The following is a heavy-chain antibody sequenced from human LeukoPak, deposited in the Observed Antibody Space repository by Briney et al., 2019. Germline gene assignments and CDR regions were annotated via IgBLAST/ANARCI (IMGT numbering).Heavy chain of an antibody. V-gene: IGHV3-30-3*01. D-gene: IGHD6-19*01. CDR2: VSYDGDFK. CDR3: ARDPYSHDSSGFSYFLQY. J-gene: IGHJ4*02. CDR1: GFVFSKYA. Sequence: GGSLRLSCVGAGFVFSKYAVHWVRQAPGKGLEWVAVVSYDGDFKLYGDSVKGRFTISRDNSQNMLFLQMNDLRPQDAATYFCARDPYSHDSSGFSYFLQYWGQGTLVIVSS.